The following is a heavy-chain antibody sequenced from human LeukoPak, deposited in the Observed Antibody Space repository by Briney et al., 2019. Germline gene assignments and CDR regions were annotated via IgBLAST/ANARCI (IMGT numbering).Heavy chain of an antibody. J-gene: IGHJ4*02. CDR2: IYYSGSP. CDR1: GGSISSNNHY. D-gene: IGHD1-1*01. CDR3: ATWRTAKTGFDY. Sequence: SETLSLTCTVSGGSISSNNHYWGWIRQPPGKGLECIGSIYYSGSPYYNPSLKSRVTISVDTSKNQFSLRLSSVTAADTAVYYCATWRTAKTGFDYWGQGTLVTVSS. V-gene: IGHV4-39*01.